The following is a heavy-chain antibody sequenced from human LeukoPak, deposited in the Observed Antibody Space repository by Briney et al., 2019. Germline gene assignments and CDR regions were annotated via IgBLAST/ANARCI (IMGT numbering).Heavy chain of an antibody. CDR1: GGTLTSHI. CDR3: ARVNLRGSQYNWFDP. D-gene: IGHD1-26*01. V-gene: IGHV1-69*02. Sequence: SVKVSCKASGGTLTSHIFTWVRQAPGQGLEWMGKITPIIDVSKYAQKFQGRLTITADKSTATVYMELSGLKSEDTAVYYCARVNLRGSQYNWFDPWGQGTLVSVSS. CDR2: ITPIIDVS. J-gene: IGHJ5*02.